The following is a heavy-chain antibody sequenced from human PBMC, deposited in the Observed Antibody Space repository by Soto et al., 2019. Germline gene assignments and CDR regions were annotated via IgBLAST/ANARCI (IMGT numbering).Heavy chain of an antibody. Sequence: QVQLQQWGAGLLKPSETLSLTCAVYGGSFSGYYWSWIRQPPGKGLEWIGEINHSGSTNYNPSLKSRXXIXVXXSKNQFSLKLSSVTAADTAVYYCARGGVLGDLSPDWGQGTLVTVSS. D-gene: IGHD3-16*02. CDR3: ARGGVLGDLSPD. V-gene: IGHV4-34*01. CDR1: GGSFSGYY. J-gene: IGHJ4*02. CDR2: INHSGST.